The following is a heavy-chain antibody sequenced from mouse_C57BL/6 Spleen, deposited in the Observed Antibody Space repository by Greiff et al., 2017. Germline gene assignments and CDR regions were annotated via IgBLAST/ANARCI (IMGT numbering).Heavy chain of an antibody. CDR1: GFTFSDYG. J-gene: IGHJ4*01. D-gene: IGHD2-4*01. V-gene: IGHV5-17*01. CDR3: AKIYYDYDEDYAMDY. CDR2: ISSGSSTI. Sequence: EVKVVESGGGLVKPGGSLKLSCAASGFTFSDYGMHWVRQAPEKGLEWVAYISSGSSTIYYADTVKGRFTISRDNAKNTLFLQMTSLRSEDTAMYYCAKIYYDYDEDYAMDYWGQGTSVTVSS.